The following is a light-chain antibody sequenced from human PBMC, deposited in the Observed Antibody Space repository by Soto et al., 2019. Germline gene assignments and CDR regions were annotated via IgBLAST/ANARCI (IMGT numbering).Light chain of an antibody. V-gene: IGLV4-69*01. J-gene: IGLJ3*02. CDR1: SGHNSYA. Sequence: QLVLTQPPSASASLGASVKLTCTLSSGHNSYAIAWHQQQPEKGPRYLMKLNSDGSHSKGDGIPDRFSCSSSGAERYLTISSLQSEDEADYYCQTWSTDIRVFGGGTKLTVL. CDR3: QTWSTDIRV. CDR2: LNSDGSH.